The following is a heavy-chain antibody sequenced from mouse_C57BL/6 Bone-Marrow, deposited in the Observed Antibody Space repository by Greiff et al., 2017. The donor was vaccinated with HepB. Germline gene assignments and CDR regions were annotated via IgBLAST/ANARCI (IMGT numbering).Heavy chain of an antibody. CDR2: ILPSIGRT. D-gene: IGHD1-1*01. CDR3: ARSYYGSSYAIRYFDV. J-gene: IGHJ1*03. CDR1: DSEVFPIAY. Sequence: QVQLKESGSELRSPGSSVKLSCKDFDSEVFPIAYMSWVRQKPGHGFEWIGGILPSIGRTIYGEKFEDKATLDADTLSNTAYLELNRLTSEDSAIYYGARSYYGSSYAIRYFDVWGTGTTVTVSS. V-gene: IGHV15-2*01.